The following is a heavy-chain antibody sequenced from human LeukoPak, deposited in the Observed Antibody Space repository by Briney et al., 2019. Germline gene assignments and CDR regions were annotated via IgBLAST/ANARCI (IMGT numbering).Heavy chain of an antibody. CDR2: ISSSSSTI. CDR3: ARTRASSSDALNI. Sequence: PGGSLRLSRAASGFTFSSYSMNWVRQAPGKGLEWVSYISSSSSTIYYADSVKGRFTISRDNAKNSLYLQMNSLRAEDTAVYYCARTRASSSDALNIWGQGTMVTVSS. CDR1: GFTFSSYS. V-gene: IGHV3-48*04. D-gene: IGHD6-13*01. J-gene: IGHJ3*02.